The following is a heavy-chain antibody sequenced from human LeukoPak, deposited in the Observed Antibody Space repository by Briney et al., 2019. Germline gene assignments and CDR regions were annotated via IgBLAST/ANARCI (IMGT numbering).Heavy chain of an antibody. J-gene: IGHJ5*02. D-gene: IGHD6-13*01. CDR3: AKDPVEQQLVRWFDP. CDR2: ISGSGGGT. Sequence: GGSLRLSCAASGFTFSSYAVSWVRQAPGKGLEWVSAISGSGGGTYYADSVKGRFTISRDNSKNTVYLQMNSLSTEDTAVYYCAKDPVEQQLVRWFDPWGQGTLVTVSS. CDR1: GFTFSSYA. V-gene: IGHV3-23*01.